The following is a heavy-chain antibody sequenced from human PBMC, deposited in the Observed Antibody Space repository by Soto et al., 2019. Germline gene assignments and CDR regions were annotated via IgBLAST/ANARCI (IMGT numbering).Heavy chain of an antibody. J-gene: IGHJ3*02. V-gene: IGHV1-46*03. Sequence: ASVKVSCKASGYTFTSYYMHWVRQAPGQGLEWMGIINPSGGSTSYAQKFQGRVTMTRDTSTSTVYMELSSLRSEDTAVYYCARDVPLTTVTKHDAFDIWGQGTMVTVSS. CDR3: ARDVPLTTVTKHDAFDI. CDR2: INPSGGST. CDR1: GYTFTSYY. D-gene: IGHD4-17*01.